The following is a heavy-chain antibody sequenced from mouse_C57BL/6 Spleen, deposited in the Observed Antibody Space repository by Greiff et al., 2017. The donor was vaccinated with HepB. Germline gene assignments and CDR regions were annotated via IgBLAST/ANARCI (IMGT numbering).Heavy chain of an antibody. J-gene: IGHJ4*01. V-gene: IGHV1-50*01. CDR2: IDPSDSYT. Sequence: QVQLKQPGAELVKPGASVKLSCKASGYTFTSYWMQWVKQRPGQGLEWIGEIDPSDSYTNYNQKFKGKATLTVDTSSSTAYMQLSSLTSEDSAVYYCARAQTAGNWGQGTSVTVSS. D-gene: IGHD3-2*01. CDR1: GYTFTSYW. CDR3: ARAQTAGN.